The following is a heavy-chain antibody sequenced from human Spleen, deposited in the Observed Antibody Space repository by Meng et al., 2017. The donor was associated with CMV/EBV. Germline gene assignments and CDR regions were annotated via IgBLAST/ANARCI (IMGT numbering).Heavy chain of an antibody. CDR3: ARGGATRLQYYNWFDP. CDR1: GGTFSSYT. Sequence: SVKVSCKASGGTFSSYTISWVRQAPGQGLEWMGRIIPILGIANYAQKFQGRVTITADRPTTTAYMELSSLRSEDTAIYYCARGGATRLQYYNWFDPWGQGTLVTVSS. CDR2: IIPILGIA. J-gene: IGHJ5*02. D-gene: IGHD6-6*01. V-gene: IGHV1-69*02.